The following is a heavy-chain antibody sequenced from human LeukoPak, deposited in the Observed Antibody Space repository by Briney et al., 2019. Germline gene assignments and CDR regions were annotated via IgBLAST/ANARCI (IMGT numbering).Heavy chain of an antibody. D-gene: IGHD6-19*01. J-gene: IGHJ6*02. CDR2: INAGNGNT. CDR3: ARDAYSSGWFKGAYYYYYGMDV. V-gene: IGHV1-3*01. CDR1: GYTFTSYA. Sequence: GASVKVSCKASGYTFTSYAMHWVRQAPGQRLEWMGWINAGNGNTKYSQKFQGRVTITRDTSASTAYMELSSLRSEDTAVYYCARDAYSSGWFKGAYYYYYGMDVWGQGTTVTVSS.